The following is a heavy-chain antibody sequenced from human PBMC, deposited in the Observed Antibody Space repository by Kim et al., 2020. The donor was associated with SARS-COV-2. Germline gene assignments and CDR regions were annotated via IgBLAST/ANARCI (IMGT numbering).Heavy chain of an antibody. CDR3: ASRAGSYYTPGLSHIRQ. J-gene: IGHJ4*02. Sequence: SETLSLTCAVYGGSFSGYYWSWIRQPPGKGLEWIGEINHSGSTNYNPSLKSRVTISVDTSKNQFSLKLSSVTAADTAVYYCASRAGSYYTPGLSHIRQWGQGTLVTVSS. D-gene: IGHD3-10*01. CDR2: INHSGST. V-gene: IGHV4-34*01. CDR1: GGSFSGYY.